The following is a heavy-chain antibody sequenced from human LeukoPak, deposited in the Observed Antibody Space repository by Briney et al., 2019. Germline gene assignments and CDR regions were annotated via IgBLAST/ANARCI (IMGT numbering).Heavy chain of an antibody. Sequence: GGSLEISWKGSGCRFTSYWIGWVRQMPGKGLEWMGIIYPGDSDTRYSPSFEGQVTISADKSISSAYLQWSSLKGADTAVYYCARGRASMGAPDAFDIWGQGTMVTVSS. CDR1: GCRFTSYW. V-gene: IGHV5-51*01. CDR3: ARGRASMGAPDAFDI. J-gene: IGHJ3*02. D-gene: IGHD1-26*01. CDR2: IYPGDSDT.